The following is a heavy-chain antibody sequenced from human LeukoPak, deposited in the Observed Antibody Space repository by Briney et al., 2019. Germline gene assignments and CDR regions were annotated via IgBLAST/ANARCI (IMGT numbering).Heavy chain of an antibody. J-gene: IGHJ4*02. V-gene: IGHV3-23*01. CDR2: ISGSGGST. CDR1: GFTFSSYA. CDR3: AKAPRDSTSWYSGIDY. Sequence: GGSLRLSCAASGFTFSSYAMSWVRQAPGKGLEWVSVISGSGGSTYYADSVKGRFTISRDNSKNTLYLQMNSLRAEYTALYYGAKAPRDSTSWYSGIDYWGQGTLVTVSS. D-gene: IGHD6-13*01.